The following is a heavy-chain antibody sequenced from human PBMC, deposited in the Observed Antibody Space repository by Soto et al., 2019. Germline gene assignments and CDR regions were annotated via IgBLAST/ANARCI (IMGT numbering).Heavy chain of an antibody. Sequence: GASVKVSCKASGGTFSSYTISWVRQAPGQGLEWMGRIIPILGIANYAQKFQGRVTITADKSTSTAYMELSSLRSEDTAVYYCARGPHIYSGYDFGSATDPGGASQLFDYWGQGTLVTVSS. CDR1: GGTFSSYT. CDR3: ARGPHIYSGYDFGSATDPGGASQLFDY. CDR2: IIPILGIA. D-gene: IGHD5-12*01. J-gene: IGHJ4*02. V-gene: IGHV1-69*02.